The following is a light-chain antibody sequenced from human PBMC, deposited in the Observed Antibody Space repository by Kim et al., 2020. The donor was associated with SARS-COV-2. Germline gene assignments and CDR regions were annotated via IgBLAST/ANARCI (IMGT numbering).Light chain of an antibody. CDR1: SSDVGGYNY. CDR3: SSYTSSSTYWV. V-gene: IGLV2-14*04. CDR2: DVS. Sequence: SIAISCTGTSSDVGGYNYVSWYQQHPGKAPKLMIYDVSKRPSGVSNRFSGSKSGNTASLTISGLQAEDEADYYCSSYTSSSTYWVFGGGTKVTVL. J-gene: IGLJ3*02.